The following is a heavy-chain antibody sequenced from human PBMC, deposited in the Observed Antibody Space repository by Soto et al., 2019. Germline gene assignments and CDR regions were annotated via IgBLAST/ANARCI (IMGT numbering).Heavy chain of an antibody. CDR1: GYTLTELS. CDR3: ATDHRLRYYFDY. CDR2: FDPEDGET. D-gene: IGHD4-17*01. J-gene: IGHJ4*02. V-gene: IGHV1-24*01. Sequence: ASVKVSCKVSGYTLTELSMHWVRQAPGKGLEWMGGFDPEDGETIYAQKFQGRVTMTEDTSTDTAYMELSSLRSEDTAVYYCATDHRLRYYFDYWGQGTLFTVSS.